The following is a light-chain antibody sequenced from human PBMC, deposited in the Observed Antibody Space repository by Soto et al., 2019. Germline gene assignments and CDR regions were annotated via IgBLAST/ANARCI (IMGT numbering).Light chain of an antibody. CDR3: QQYNSYWT. V-gene: IGKV1-5*03. CDR2: KAS. CDR1: QSISSW. J-gene: IGKJ1*01. Sequence: DIQMTQSPSTLSASVGDRVTITCRASQSISSWLAWYQQKPGKAPKLLIYKASSLESGVPSRFSGSGSGTEFTLTISRLQPDEFATYCCQQYNSYWTFGQGTKVEIK.